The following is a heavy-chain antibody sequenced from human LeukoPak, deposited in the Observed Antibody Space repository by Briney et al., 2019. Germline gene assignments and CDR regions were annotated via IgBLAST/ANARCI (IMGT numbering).Heavy chain of an antibody. D-gene: IGHD4-17*01. CDR2: TRYDGSYK. CDR1: RFTFSSYG. J-gene: IGHJ4*02. CDR3: AKEIWPTVTIPGRTYFDY. Sequence: GGSLRLSCAASRFTFSSYGMHWVRQAPGKGLESVAFTRYDGSYKSYADSVKGRFTISRDNSKNTLYLQMNSLRVEDTAVYYCAKEIWPTVTIPGRTYFDYWGQGSLVTVSS. V-gene: IGHV3-30*02.